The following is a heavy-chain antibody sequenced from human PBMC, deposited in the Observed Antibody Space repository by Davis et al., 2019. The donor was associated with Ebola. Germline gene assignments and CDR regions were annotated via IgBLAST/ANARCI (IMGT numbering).Heavy chain of an antibody. CDR1: GFTFSSYG. D-gene: IGHD3-16*01. CDR3: TREMFGTEDV. Sequence: GESLKISCAASGFTFSSYGMHWVRQAPGKGLEWVAVIWDDGSKKYYADSAKGRFTISRDNSKNTLYLQMNSLRGEDTAVYYCTREMFGTEDVWGQGTTVTVSS. V-gene: IGHV3-33*01. J-gene: IGHJ6*02. CDR2: IWDDGSKK.